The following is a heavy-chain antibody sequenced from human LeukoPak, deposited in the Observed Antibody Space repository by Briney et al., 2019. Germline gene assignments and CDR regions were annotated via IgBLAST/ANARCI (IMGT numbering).Heavy chain of an antibody. CDR3: ARYESSGYYVPDGY. Sequence: GESLKISCKGSGYSFTFFWNGRVRQIPGKGLELGGSIYPGDSDTRYSPSFQGQVTISADKSISTAYLQWSSLKASDTAMYYCARYESSGYYVPDGYWGQGTLVTVSS. D-gene: IGHD3-22*01. CDR1: GYSFTFFW. CDR2: IYPGDSDT. J-gene: IGHJ4*02. V-gene: IGHV5-51*01.